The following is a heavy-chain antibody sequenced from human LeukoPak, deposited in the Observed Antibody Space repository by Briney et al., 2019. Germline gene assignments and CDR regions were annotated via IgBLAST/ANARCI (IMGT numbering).Heavy chain of an antibody. Sequence: SETLSLTCTVSGGSISSSSYYWGWIRQPPGKGLEWIGSIYYSGSTYYSPSLKSRVTISVDTPKNQFSLKLSSVTAADTAVYYCASGYYYDSSGYDRSYSAIDYWGQGTLVTVSS. CDR1: GGSISSSSYY. D-gene: IGHD3-22*01. V-gene: IGHV4-39*07. CDR3: ASGYYYDSSGYDRSYSAIDY. J-gene: IGHJ4*02. CDR2: IYYSGST.